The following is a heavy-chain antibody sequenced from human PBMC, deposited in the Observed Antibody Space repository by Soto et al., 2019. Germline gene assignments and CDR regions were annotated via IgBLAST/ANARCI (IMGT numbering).Heavy chain of an antibody. CDR1: CGSFSDYY. V-gene: IGHV4-34*01. CDR3: ARGHGVFDY. CDR2: INHSGST. J-gene: IGHJ4*02. D-gene: IGHD3-16*01. Sequence: QVQLPQWGAGLLKPSETLSLTCAVYCGSFSDYYWSWIRQSPGKGLEWIGEINHSGSTNSNPSLKSRVTMSVDTSKNQFSLKMTSVTAADAAVYYCARGHGVFDYWGQGSLVTVSS.